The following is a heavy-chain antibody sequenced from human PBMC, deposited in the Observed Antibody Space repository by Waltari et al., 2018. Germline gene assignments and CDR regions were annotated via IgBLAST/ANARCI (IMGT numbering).Heavy chain of an antibody. J-gene: IGHJ4*02. CDR1: GFTFTSHH. D-gene: IGHD7-27*01. Sequence: EVRLVESGGGLLHPGGTLRPSCEASGFTFTSHHLNWIRQAPGKGLEWLSYISSTFEIHYADSVKGRLTVSRDNARNSVFLEMSSLRADDTAVYYCVRDLNWGFDSWGQGTLVTVSS. CDR3: VRDLNWGFDS. CDR2: ISSTFEI. V-gene: IGHV3-48*03.